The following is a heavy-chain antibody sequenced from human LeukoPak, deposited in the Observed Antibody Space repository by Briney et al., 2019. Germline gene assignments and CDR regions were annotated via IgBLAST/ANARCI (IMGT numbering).Heavy chain of an antibody. CDR1: GFTFSSYG. CDR2: ISGSGGST. J-gene: IGHJ4*02. CDR3: ARGTMFPYYFDY. D-gene: IGHD3-10*02. V-gene: IGHV3-23*01. Sequence: SGGSLRLSCAASGFTFSSYGMSWVRQAPGKGLEWVSAISGSGGSTYYADSVKGRFTISRDNAKNSLYLQVNSLRAEDTAVYYCARGTMFPYYFDYWGQGILVTVSS.